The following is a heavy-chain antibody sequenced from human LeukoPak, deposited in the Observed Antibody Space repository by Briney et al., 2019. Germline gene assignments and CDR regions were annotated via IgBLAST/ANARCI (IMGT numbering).Heavy chain of an antibody. CDR3: AKDIKSVAVAGTCFDY. CDR1: GFTFSSYA. D-gene: IGHD6-19*01. Sequence: PGGSLRLSCAASGFTFSSYAMSWVRQAPGKGLEWVSAISGSGGSTYYADSVKGRFTISRDNSKNTLYLQMNSLRAEDTAVYYCAKDIKSVAVAGTCFDYWGQGTLVTVSS. J-gene: IGHJ4*02. CDR2: ISGSGGST. V-gene: IGHV3-23*01.